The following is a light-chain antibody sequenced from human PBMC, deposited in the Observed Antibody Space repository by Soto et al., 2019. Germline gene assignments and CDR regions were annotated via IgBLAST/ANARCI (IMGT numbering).Light chain of an antibody. Sequence: QSVLTQPASVSGSPGQSITISCTGTSSDAGGYNYVSWYQQHPGKGPKLMIYDVSNRPSGVSNRFSGSKSGNTASLTISWLQAEAEADYYCMSYTSSNSRVFGGGTKLTVL. CDR1: SSDAGGYNY. CDR3: MSYTSSNSRV. J-gene: IGLJ2*01. V-gene: IGLV2-14*01. CDR2: DVS.